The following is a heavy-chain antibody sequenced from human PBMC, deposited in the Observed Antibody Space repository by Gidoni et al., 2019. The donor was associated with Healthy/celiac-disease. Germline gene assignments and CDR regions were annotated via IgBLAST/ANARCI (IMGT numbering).Heavy chain of an antibody. CDR1: GFTFSSYW. CDR2: MKRDGSST. V-gene: IGHV3-74*01. CDR3: ARAELYGDYVGGFPDY. D-gene: IGHD4-17*01. Sequence: EVQLVESGGGLVQPGGSLRLSCAASGFTFSSYWMHWFSQAPGKGLVWVSRMKRDGSSTSYADSVKGRFTISRDNAKNTLYLQMNSLRAEDTAVYYCARAELYGDYVGGFPDYWGQGTLVTVSS. J-gene: IGHJ4*02.